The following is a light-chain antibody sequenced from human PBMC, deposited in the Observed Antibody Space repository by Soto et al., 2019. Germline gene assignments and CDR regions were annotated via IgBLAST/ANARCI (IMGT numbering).Light chain of an antibody. V-gene: IGKV3-20*01. Sequence: EIVLTQSPGTLSLSPGERATLSCRASQSVSSSYLAWYQQKPGQAPRLLISGSSSMATGIPDRFSGSASGTDFTLTISRLEPEDFAVYYCQQYAHTFGQGTKLEIK. CDR3: QQYAHT. CDR2: GSS. J-gene: IGKJ2*01. CDR1: QSVSSSY.